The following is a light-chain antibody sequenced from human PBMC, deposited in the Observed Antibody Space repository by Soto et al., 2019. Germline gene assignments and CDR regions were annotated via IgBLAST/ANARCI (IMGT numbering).Light chain of an antibody. V-gene: IGKV3-11*01. CDR2: DAS. J-gene: IGKJ3*01. Sequence: EIVLTQSPDTLSLSPGERATLSCGSSQSVASYLAWYQQKPGQAPRLLIYDASKRATAIPDRFSGSGSGTEFTLTISRLEPDDSAVYFCQQYGNSPLTFGPGTKLNIK. CDR1: QSVASY. CDR3: QQYGNSPLT.